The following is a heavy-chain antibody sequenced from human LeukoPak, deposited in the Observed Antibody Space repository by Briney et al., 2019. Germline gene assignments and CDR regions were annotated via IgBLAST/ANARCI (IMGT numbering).Heavy chain of an antibody. V-gene: IGHV3-11*01. J-gene: IGHJ4*02. Sequence: GGSLRLSCAASGFTFSDYYMSWIRQAPGKGLEWVSYISSSSSTIYYADSVKGRFTISRDNAKNSLYLQMNSLRAEDTAVYYCARDIGRSGYFHPLRSAAYYFDYWGQGTLVTVSS. D-gene: IGHD3-22*01. CDR2: ISSSSSTI. CDR1: GFTFSDYY. CDR3: ARDIGRSGYFHPLRSAAYYFDY.